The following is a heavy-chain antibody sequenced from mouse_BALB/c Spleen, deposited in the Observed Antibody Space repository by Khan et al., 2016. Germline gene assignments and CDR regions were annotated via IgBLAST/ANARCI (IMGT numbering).Heavy chain of an antibody. V-gene: IGHV4-1*02. Sequence: EVQLQESGGGLVQPGGTLKLSCAASGFDFSSYWMSWVRQAPGKGLEWIGEINRDSSTINYTPSLKDIFIISSDNARNTLYMQMSQVRYEDTAPYYCASTVWYFDVWGAGTTVTVSS. CDR3: ASTVWYFDV. CDR2: INRDSSTI. J-gene: IGHJ1*01. CDR1: GFDFSSYW.